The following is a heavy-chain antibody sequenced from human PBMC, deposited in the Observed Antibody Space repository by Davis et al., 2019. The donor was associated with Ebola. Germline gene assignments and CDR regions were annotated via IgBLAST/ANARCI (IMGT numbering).Heavy chain of an antibody. Sequence: GESLKISCAASGFTFSNYAMDWVRQAPGRGLEWVSAIAGSGGSTYYADSVKGRFTISRDNSKNTLYLQMYSLGAEDTAVYYCAGGTRSGWHLEYWGQGTLVTVSS. CDR3: AGGTRSGWHLEY. CDR1: GFTFSNYA. D-gene: IGHD6-19*01. V-gene: IGHV3-23*01. CDR2: IAGSGGST. J-gene: IGHJ4*02.